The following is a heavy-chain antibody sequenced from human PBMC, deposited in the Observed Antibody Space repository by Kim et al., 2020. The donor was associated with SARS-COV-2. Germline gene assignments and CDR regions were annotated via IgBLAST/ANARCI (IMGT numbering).Heavy chain of an antibody. CDR1: GGSISSGGYY. D-gene: IGHD6-6*01. CDR2: IYYSGST. CDR3: ARDGYSSSPGYYYYGMDV. V-gene: IGHV4-31*03. J-gene: IGHJ6*02. Sequence: SETLSLTCTVSGGSISSGGYYWSWIRQHPGKGLEWIGYIYYSGSTYYNPSLKSRVTISVDTSKNQFSLKLSSVTAADTAVYYCARDGYSSSPGYYYYGMDVWGQGTTVTVSS.